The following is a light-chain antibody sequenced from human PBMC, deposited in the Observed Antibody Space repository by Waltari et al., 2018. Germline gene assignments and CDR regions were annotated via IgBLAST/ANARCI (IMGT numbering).Light chain of an antibody. Sequence: QSALTQPASVSGSLGQSLTISCTGTSSDVGSYNHVSWYQQYPGKAPQVIILDVTYRPSGFSNRFSGSKSGNTASLTISGLQAEDEATYYCSSFTITYTFVFGTGTKVTVL. V-gene: IGLV2-14*03. CDR2: DVT. CDR1: SSDVGSYNH. J-gene: IGLJ1*01. CDR3: SSFTITYTFV.